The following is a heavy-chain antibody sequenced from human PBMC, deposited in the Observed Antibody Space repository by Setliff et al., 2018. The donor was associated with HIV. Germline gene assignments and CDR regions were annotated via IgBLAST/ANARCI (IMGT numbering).Heavy chain of an antibody. V-gene: IGHV3-43*01. CDR1: GFTFDDYT. J-gene: IGHJ4*02. CDR2: ISWDGGST. D-gene: IGHD3-10*01. CDR3: ASGQTKYYFDH. Sequence: PGGSLRLSCAASGFTFDDYTMHWVRQAPGKGLEWVSLISWDGGSTYYADSVKGRFTISRDNSKNSLYLQMNSLRTEDTALYYCASGQTKYYFDHWGQGTLVTVSS.